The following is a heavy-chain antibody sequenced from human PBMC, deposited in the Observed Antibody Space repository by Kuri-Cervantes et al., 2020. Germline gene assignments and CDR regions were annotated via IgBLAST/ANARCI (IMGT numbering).Heavy chain of an antibody. CDR3: ARSPFPNRRKWELPCRWIDP. J-gene: IGHJ5*02. D-gene: IGHD1-26*01. Sequence: SETLSLTCTVPGGSISSSSYYWGWIRQPPGKGLEWIGSIYYSGSTYYNPSLKSRVTISVDTSKNQFSLKLSSVTAADTAEYYCARSPFPNRRKWELPCRWIDPWGQGTLVTVSS. CDR1: GGSISSSSYY. V-gene: IGHV4-39*01. CDR2: IYYSGST.